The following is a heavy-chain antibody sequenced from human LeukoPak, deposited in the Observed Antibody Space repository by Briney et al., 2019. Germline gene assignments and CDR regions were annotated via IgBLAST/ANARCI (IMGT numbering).Heavy chain of an antibody. D-gene: IGHD3-10*01. CDR3: ARDSDGSGSSTGYFGY. Sequence: SETLSLTCTVSGGSISSGGYYWSWIRQHPGKGLEWIGYTYYSGSTYYNPSLKSRVTISVDTSKNQFSLKLSSVTAADTAVYYCARDSDGSGSSTGYFGYWGQGTLVTVSS. CDR1: GGSISSGGYY. CDR2: TYYSGST. J-gene: IGHJ4*02. V-gene: IGHV4-31*03.